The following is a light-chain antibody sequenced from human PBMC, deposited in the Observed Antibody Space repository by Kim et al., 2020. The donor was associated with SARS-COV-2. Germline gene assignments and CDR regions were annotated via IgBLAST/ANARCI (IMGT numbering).Light chain of an antibody. CDR2: AAS. CDR1: QTNASSY. CDR3: QVYGTSSWT. J-gene: IGKJ1*01. Sequence: SPGEGAPLSCRTSQTNASSYLAWYQQSPGRAPGLLISAASIRATGIPDRFSGSGSGADYTLTITRLEPEDSAVYYCQVYGTSSWTFGQGTKVDIK. V-gene: IGKV3-20*01.